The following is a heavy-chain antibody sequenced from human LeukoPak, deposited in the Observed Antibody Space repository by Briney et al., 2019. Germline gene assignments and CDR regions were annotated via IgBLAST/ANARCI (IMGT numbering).Heavy chain of an antibody. CDR3: GRLLGDNPGGEAFDH. V-gene: IGHV3-7*01. CDR2: IKRDGSEK. J-gene: IGHJ4*02. CDR1: GYSFTSYW. Sequence: GESLKISCKGSGYSFTSYWMSWVRQAPGKGLEWVANIKRDGSEKYYVDSVKGRFTISRDNAKNSLYLQMNSLRAEDTAVYYCGRLLGDNPGGEAFDHWGQGTLVTVSS. D-gene: IGHD3-16*01.